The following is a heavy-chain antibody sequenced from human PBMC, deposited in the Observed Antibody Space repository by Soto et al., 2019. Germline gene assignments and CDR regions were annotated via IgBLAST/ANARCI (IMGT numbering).Heavy chain of an antibody. Sequence: RLSCAASGFTFSSYEMNWVRQAPGKGLEWVSYISSSGSIIYYADSVKGRFTISRDNAKNSLYLQMNSLRAEDTAVYYCASLVMGCSSSWLDYWGQGTLVTVSS. J-gene: IGHJ4*02. CDR3: ASLVMGCSSSWLDY. D-gene: IGHD6-13*01. CDR2: ISSSGSII. CDR1: GFTFSSYE. V-gene: IGHV3-48*03.